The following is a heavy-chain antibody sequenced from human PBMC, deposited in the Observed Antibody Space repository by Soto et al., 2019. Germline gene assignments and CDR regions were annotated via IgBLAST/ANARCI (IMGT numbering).Heavy chain of an antibody. CDR1: GGSINTFY. D-gene: IGHD2-15*01. CDR3: ARFRGIIVVGSYGMDV. J-gene: IGHJ6*02. Sequence: PSETLSLTCTVSGGSINTFYWSWVRQPAGKGLEWIGRIFSSGSTSFNPSLKSRVTISVDTSKNQFSLKLSSVTAADTAVYYCARFRGIIVVGSYGMDVWGQGTTVTVSS. V-gene: IGHV4-4*07. CDR2: IFSSGST.